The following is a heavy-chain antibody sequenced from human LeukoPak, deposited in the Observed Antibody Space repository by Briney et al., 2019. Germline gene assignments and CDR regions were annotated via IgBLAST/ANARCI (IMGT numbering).Heavy chain of an antibody. CDR3: AKDRWEITLGDAFGF. CDR1: GSTFDKYA. J-gene: IGHJ3*01. D-gene: IGHD3-16*01. V-gene: IGHV3-23*01. Sequence: PGGSLRLSCEASGSTFDKYAVSWVRQAPGKGLEWVSTIGISAGSTYYADAVKGRFTISRDNSKKTVILQMNRLRVEDTAVYYCAKDRWEITLGDAFGFWGQGTKVAVSS. CDR2: IGISAGST.